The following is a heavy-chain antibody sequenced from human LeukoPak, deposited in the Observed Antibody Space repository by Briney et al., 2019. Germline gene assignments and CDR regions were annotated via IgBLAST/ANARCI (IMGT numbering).Heavy chain of an antibody. J-gene: IGHJ4*02. CDR1: GGSISSSSYY. V-gene: IGHV4-39*01. CDR3: ASRDGYNFDY. Sequence: SETLSLTCTVSGGSISSSSYYWGWIRQPPGKGLEWIGSIYYSGSTYYNPSLKSRVTISVDTSKNQFSLKLSSVTAADTAVYYCASRDGYNFDYWGQGTLVTVSS. D-gene: IGHD5-24*01. CDR2: IYYSGST.